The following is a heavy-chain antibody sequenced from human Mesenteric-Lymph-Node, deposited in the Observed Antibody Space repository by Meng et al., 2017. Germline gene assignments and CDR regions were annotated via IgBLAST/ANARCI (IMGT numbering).Heavy chain of an antibody. V-gene: IGHV4-34*01. D-gene: IGHD6-19*01. CDR1: GGSFSGYY. J-gene: IGHJ4*02. Sequence: SDTLSLTCAVQGGSFSGYYWSWIRQPPGKGREGIGSIYYSGSTYYNPSLKSRVTISVDTSKNQFSLKLGSVTAADTAVYYCARDPEGIEVAAGDYWGQGTLVTVSS. CDR3: ARDPEGIEVAAGDY. CDR2: IYYSGST.